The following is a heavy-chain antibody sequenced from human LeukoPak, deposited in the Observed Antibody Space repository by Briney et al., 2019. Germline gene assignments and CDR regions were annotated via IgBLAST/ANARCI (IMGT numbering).Heavy chain of an antibody. Sequence: PGGSLRLSCAAPGFTFSNYAMSWVRQAPGKGLEWVSAIVGSGSSTYYADSVKGRFTISRDNSKNTLYLQLNRLRAEDTAVYYCAKWGDYDILTGYYDSDYWGQGTLVTVSS. CDR3: AKWGDYDILTGYYDSDY. J-gene: IGHJ4*02. V-gene: IGHV3-23*01. CDR1: GFTFSNYA. D-gene: IGHD3-9*01. CDR2: IVGSGSST.